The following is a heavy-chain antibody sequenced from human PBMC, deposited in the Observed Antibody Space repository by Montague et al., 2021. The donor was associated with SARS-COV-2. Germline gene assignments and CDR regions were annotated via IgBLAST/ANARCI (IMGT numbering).Heavy chain of an antibody. CDR1: GGSISSSSYY. J-gene: IGHJ5*02. CDR2: IYYSGST. Sequence: SETLSLTCTVSGGSISSSSYYWGWIRQPPGKGLEWIGSIYYSGSTYYNPSLKSRVTISVDTSKNQFSLKLSSVTAADTAVYYCARHFFIAGAEEAGWFDPWGQGTLVTVSS. D-gene: IGHD2-15*01. V-gene: IGHV4-39*01. CDR3: ARHFFIAGAEEAGWFDP.